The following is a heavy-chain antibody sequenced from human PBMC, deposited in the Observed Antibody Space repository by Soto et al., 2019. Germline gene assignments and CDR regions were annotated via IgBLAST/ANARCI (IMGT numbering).Heavy chain of an antibody. J-gene: IGHJ5*02. CDR1: GGSISSGDYY. Sequence: QVQLQESGPGLVKPSQTLSLTCTVSGGSISSGDYYWSWIRQPPGKGLEWIGYIYYSGSTYYNPSLKSRVTISVDTSKNHFSLKLSSVTAADTAVYYCARVSSTGRYFGRREYSNWFDPWGQGTLVTVSS. CDR3: ARVSSTGRYFGRREYSNWFDP. V-gene: IGHV4-30-4*01. D-gene: IGHD3-9*01. CDR2: IYYSGST.